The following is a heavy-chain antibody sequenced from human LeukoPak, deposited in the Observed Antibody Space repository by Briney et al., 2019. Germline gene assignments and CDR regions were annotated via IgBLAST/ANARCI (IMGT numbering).Heavy chain of an antibody. CDR2: ISYDGSNK. CDR3: AKDREVPALDY. J-gene: IGHJ4*02. Sequence: PGRSLRLSCAASGFIFSDYGMHWVRQAPGKGLEWVAVISYDGSNKYYADSVKGRFTISRDNSQNTLYLQMNSLRAEDTAVYYCAKDREVPALDYWGQGTLVTVSS. D-gene: IGHD1-1*01. V-gene: IGHV3-30*18. CDR1: GFIFSDYG.